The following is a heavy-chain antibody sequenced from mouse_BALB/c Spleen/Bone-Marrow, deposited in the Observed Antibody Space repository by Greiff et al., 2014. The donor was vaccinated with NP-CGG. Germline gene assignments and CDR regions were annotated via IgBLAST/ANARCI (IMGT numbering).Heavy chain of an antibody. CDR1: GYTFTSYY. Sequence: QVQLQQPGAELVKPGASVKLSCKASGYTFTSYYMYWVKQRPGQGLEWIGEINPSNGGTNFNEKFKSKATLTVDKSSSTAYMQLSSLTSEDSAVYYCTRGYYGNYFDVWGAGTTVTVSS. V-gene: IGHV1S81*02. CDR3: TRGYYGNYFDV. J-gene: IGHJ1*01. CDR2: INPSNGGT. D-gene: IGHD2-1*01.